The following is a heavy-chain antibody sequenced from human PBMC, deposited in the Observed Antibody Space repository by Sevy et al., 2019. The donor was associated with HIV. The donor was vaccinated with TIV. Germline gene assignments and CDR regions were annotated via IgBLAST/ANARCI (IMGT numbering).Heavy chain of an antibody. CDR3: ARDRDYYGSGTFDA. CDR2: ISSGGSYI. J-gene: IGHJ6*02. D-gene: IGHD3-10*01. CDR1: GFTFSYYT. V-gene: IGHV3-21*06. Sequence: GESLKISCAASGFTFSYYTMNWVRQAPGKGLEWVSYISSGGSYISYTDSVKGRSTISRDNAKNSLYLQMNSLRPEDTAMYFCARDRDYYGSGTFDAWGQGTTVTVSS.